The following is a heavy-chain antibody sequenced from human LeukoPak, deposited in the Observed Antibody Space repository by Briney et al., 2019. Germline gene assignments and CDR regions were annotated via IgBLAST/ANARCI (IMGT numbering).Heavy chain of an antibody. D-gene: IGHD5-24*01. CDR1: GGSISSYY. V-gene: IGHV4-59*01. CDR2: IYYSGST. CDR3: ARVFSDGYNWAYFDY. J-gene: IGHJ4*02. Sequence: SETLSRTCTVSGGSISSYYWSWIRQPPGKGLEWIGYIYYSGSTNYNPSLKSRVTISVDTSKNQFSLKLSSVTAADTAVYYCARVFSDGYNWAYFDYWGQGTLVTVSS.